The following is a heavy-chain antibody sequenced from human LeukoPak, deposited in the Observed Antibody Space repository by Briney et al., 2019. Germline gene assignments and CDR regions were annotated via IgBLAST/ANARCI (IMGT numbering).Heavy chain of an antibody. J-gene: IGHJ4*02. D-gene: IGHD6-19*01. Sequence: PGGSLRLSCAASGFTFEDYGMSSVRHAPGKGLEWVSGINWNGGSTGYADSVKGRFTISRDNAKNSLYLQMNSLRAEDTALYYCARVRSSGWYFDYWGQGTLVTVSS. CDR1: GFTFEDYG. V-gene: IGHV3-20*04. CDR2: INWNGGST. CDR3: ARVRSSGWYFDY.